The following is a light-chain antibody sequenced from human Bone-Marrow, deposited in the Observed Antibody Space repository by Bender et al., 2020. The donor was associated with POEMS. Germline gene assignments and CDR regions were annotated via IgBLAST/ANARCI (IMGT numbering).Light chain of an antibody. V-gene: IGLV2-23*01. Sequence: QSALTQPASVSGSPGQSITISCTGTNNDVGNFNLVSWYQQHPGKAPKLMIYEGSKRPSGISDRFSGSKSGNTASLTISGLQAEDEADYYCCSYSSTSTLVFGGGTKLTVL. CDR3: CSYSSTSTLV. J-gene: IGLJ3*02. CDR1: NNDVGNFNL. CDR2: EGS.